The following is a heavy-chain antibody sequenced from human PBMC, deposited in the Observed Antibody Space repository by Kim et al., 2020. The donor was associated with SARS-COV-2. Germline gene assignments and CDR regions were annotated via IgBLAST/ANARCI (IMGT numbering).Heavy chain of an antibody. V-gene: IGHV4-59*08. J-gene: IGHJ5*02. CDR3: ARHVTRLTMVRGVEGIDP. Sequence: KSRVTISVDTSKNQFSLKLSSVTAADTAVYYCARHVTRLTMVRGVEGIDPWGQGTLVTVSS. D-gene: IGHD3-10*01.